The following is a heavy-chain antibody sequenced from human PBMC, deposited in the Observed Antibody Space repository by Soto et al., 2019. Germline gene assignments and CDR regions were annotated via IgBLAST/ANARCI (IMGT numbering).Heavy chain of an antibody. D-gene: IGHD3-10*01. CDR1: SGSVSSRNHY. CDR2: IDYSGNT. CDR3: ARAQNSDPRHFDL. Sequence: QVHLQESGPGLLKSSQTLSLTCTVSSGSVSSRNHYWTWIRQDPVKGLEWIAYIDYSGNTYYNPSLKSRATISVDTSKHQFSLNLTSVTAADTATYYCARAQNSDPRHFDLWGRGTLVTVSS. J-gene: IGHJ2*01. V-gene: IGHV4-31*03.